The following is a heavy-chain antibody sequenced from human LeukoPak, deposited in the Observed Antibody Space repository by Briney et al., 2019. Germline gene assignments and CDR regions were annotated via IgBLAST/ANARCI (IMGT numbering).Heavy chain of an antibody. CDR3: ARSPGYGGYVNWFDP. V-gene: IGHV1-8*02. CDR1: GGTFSSYA. Sequence: ASVKVSFKASGGTFSSYAISWVRQATGQGLEWMGWMNPNSGNTGYAQKFQGRVTMTRNTSISTAYMELSSLRSEDTAVYYCARSPGYGGYVNWFDPWGQGTLVTVSS. D-gene: IGHD5-12*01. J-gene: IGHJ5*02. CDR2: MNPNSGNT.